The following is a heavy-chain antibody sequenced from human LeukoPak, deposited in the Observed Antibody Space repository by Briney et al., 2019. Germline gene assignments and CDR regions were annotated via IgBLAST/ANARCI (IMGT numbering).Heavy chain of an antibody. J-gene: IGHJ4*02. Sequence: TGGSLRLSCAASGFTFSTYSMNWVRQAPGKGLEWVSYISGSSSTIYYADSVRGRFTISRDNAKNSLYLQMNSLRDEDTAVYYCARNPVSYGGHYYFDYWGQGTLVTASS. D-gene: IGHD4-23*01. CDR3: ARNPVSYGGHYYFDY. V-gene: IGHV3-48*02. CDR1: GFTFSTYS. CDR2: ISGSSSTI.